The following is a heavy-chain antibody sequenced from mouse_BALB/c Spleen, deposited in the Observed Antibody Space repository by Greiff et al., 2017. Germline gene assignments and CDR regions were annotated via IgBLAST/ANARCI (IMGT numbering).Heavy chain of an antibody. V-gene: IGHV1-7*01. D-gene: IGHD1-1*01. CDR1: GYTFTSYW. J-gene: IGHJ2*01. CDR2: INPSTGYT. Sequence: QVQLQQSGAELAKPGASVKMSCKASGYTFTSYWMHWVKQRPGQGLEWIGYINPSTGYTEYNQKVKDKATLTADKSSSTAYMQLSSLTSEDSAVYYCARMYDGSSYEFDYGGQGTTLTVSS. CDR3: ARMYDGSSYEFDY.